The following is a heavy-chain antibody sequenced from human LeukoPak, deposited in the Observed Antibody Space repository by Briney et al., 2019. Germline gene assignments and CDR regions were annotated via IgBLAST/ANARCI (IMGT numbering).Heavy chain of an antibody. CDR1: GFNFRSYD. CDR3: AKEGDSSTYHPFDH. CDR2: ISFDGTKK. J-gene: IGHJ4*02. D-gene: IGHD3-22*01. Sequence: GGSLRLSCAASGFNFRSYDTHRVRQAPGNGLEWVALISFDGTKKDYADSVKGRFTIPRDNSKNTLYLQMNSLRTEDTAVYFCAKEGDSSTYHPFDHWGQGTLVTVSS. V-gene: IGHV3-30*18.